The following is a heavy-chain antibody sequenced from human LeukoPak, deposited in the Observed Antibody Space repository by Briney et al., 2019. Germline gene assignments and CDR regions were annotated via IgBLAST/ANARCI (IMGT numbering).Heavy chain of an antibody. D-gene: IGHD6-13*01. CDR2: ISGSGDNT. Sequence: GGSLRLSCAASGFTFSSYAMSWVRQVPGKGPEWVSVISGSGDNTYYADSVKGRFTISRDNSKNMLYLQMNSLRAEDTAVYYCAKARIAAAAHDAFDIWGQGTMVTVSS. J-gene: IGHJ3*02. CDR1: GFTFSSYA. V-gene: IGHV3-23*01. CDR3: AKARIAAAAHDAFDI.